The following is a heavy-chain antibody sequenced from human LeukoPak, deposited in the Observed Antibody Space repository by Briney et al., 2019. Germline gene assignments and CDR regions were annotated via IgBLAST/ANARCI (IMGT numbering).Heavy chain of an antibody. CDR3: ARGYYDILTGYLDPFDY. D-gene: IGHD3-9*01. J-gene: IGHJ4*02. V-gene: IGHV4-59*08. Sequence: SETLSLTCTVSGGSISSYYWSWIRQPPGKGLEWIGYIYYSGSTNYNPSLKSRVTISVDTSKNQFSLKLSSVTAADTAVYYCARGYYDILTGYLDPFDYWGQGTLVTVSS. CDR2: IYYSGST. CDR1: GGSISSYY.